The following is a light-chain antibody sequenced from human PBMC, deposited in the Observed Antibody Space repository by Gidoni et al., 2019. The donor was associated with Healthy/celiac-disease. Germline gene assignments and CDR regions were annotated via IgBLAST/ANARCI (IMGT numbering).Light chain of an antibody. CDR3: QQYDNLPIT. CDR1: QDISNY. Sequence: DFQITPSPSSLSASVGDRVTITCQASQDISNYLNWYQQKPGKAPKLLIYDASNLETGVPSRFSGSGSGTDFTFTISSLQPEDIATYYCQQYDNLPITFGQGTRLEIK. J-gene: IGKJ5*01. CDR2: DAS. V-gene: IGKV1-33*01.